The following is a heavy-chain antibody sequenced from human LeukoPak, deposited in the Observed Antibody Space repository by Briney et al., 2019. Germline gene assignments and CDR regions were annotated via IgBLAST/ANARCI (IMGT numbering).Heavy chain of an antibody. V-gene: IGHV3-15*01. CDR3: TTRRQDGW. CDR2: IKSKIDGGTI. CDR1: GFTFKNYA. Sequence: GGSLRLSCAASGFTFKNYAMSWVRQAPGKGLEWVGRIKSKIDGGTIDYAAPVKGRFTISRDDSRNTLYLQMNSLKTEDTAVYHCTTRRQDGWWGQGTLVTVSS. D-gene: IGHD2-15*01. J-gene: IGHJ4*02.